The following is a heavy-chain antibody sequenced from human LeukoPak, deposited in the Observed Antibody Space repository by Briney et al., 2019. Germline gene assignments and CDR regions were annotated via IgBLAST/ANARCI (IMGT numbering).Heavy chain of an antibody. CDR3: ARGRYQNWFDP. CDR2: INHSGST. CDR1: GGSFSGYY. Sequence: ASETLSLTCAVYGGSFSGYYWSWIRQPPGKGLEWIGEINHSGSTNYNPSLKSRVTISVDTSKKQFSLKLSSVTAADTAVYYCARGRYQNWFDPWGQGTLVTVSS. J-gene: IGHJ5*02. D-gene: IGHD2-2*01. V-gene: IGHV4-34*01.